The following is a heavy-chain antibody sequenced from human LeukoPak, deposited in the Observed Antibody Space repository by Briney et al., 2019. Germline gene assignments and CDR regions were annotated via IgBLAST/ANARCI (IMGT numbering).Heavy chain of an antibody. CDR2: ISAYNGNT. CDR1: GYTFTSYG. J-gene: IGHJ4*02. Sequence: ASVKVSCKASGYTFTSYGISWVRQAPGQGLEWMGWISAYNGNTNYAQKLQGRVTMTTDTFTSTAYMELRSLRSDDTAVYYCASTIFGVVILNYWGQGTLVTVSS. D-gene: IGHD3-3*01. CDR3: ASTIFGVVILNY. V-gene: IGHV1-18*01.